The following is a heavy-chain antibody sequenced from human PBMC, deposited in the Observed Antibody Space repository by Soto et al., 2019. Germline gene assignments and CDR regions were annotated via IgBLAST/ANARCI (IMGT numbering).Heavy chain of an antibody. CDR3: ARGRGGYDSSGYYSRSYYYGMDV. Sequence: PSETLSLTCAVYGGSFSGYYWSWIRQPPGKGLEWIGEINHSGSTNYNPSLKSRVTISVDTSKNQFSLKLSSVTAADTAVYYCARGRGGYDSSGYYSRSYYYGMDVWGQGTKVTVSS. CDR2: INHSGST. J-gene: IGHJ6*02. D-gene: IGHD3-22*01. CDR1: GGSFSGYY. V-gene: IGHV4-34*01.